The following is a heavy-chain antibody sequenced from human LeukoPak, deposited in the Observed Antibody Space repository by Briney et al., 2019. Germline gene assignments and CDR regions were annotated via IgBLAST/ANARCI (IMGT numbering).Heavy chain of an antibody. Sequence: GGSLRLSCAATGFTFTDYAMSWVRQAQGKGLEWVSSISRSGSTTYYADSVKGRLTFSRDNSKNTLDLQMDSLRVEDTARYYCARGSIMLSVGGQGTLVTVTS. V-gene: IGHV3-23*01. CDR2: ISRSGSTT. CDR3: ARGSIMLSV. CDR1: GFTFTDYA. D-gene: IGHD2-21*01. J-gene: IGHJ4*02.